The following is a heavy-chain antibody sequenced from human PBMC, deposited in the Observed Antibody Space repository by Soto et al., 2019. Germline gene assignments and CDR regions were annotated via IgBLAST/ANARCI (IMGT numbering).Heavy chain of an antibody. Sequence: GGSLRLSCAASGFTFSNAWMSWVRQAPGKGLEWVGRIKSKTDGGTTDYAAPVKGRFTISRHDSKNTLYLQMNSLKTEDTAVYYCTTHQPLWFGELLFYWGQGTLVTVSS. CDR1: GFTFSNAW. D-gene: IGHD3-10*01. CDR2: IKSKTDGGTT. V-gene: IGHV3-15*01. J-gene: IGHJ4*02. CDR3: TTHQPLWFGELLFY.